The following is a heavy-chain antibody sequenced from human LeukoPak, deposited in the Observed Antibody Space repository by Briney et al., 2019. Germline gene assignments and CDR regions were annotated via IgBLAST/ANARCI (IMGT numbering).Heavy chain of an antibody. Sequence: GASVKVSCKASGYTFTGYYVHWVRQAPGQGLEWMGWINPSSGDTNVAQKFQGRVTMTGDTSINTAYMELSTLRSDDTAVYYCVRALGYGSGSYSQPLNWFDPWGQGTLVTVSS. V-gene: IGHV1-2*02. CDR1: GYTFTGYY. J-gene: IGHJ5*02. D-gene: IGHD3-10*01. CDR2: INPSSGDT. CDR3: VRALGYGSGSYSQPLNWFDP.